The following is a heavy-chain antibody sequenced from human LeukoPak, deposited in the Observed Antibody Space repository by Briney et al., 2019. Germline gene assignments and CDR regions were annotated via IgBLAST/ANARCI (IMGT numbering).Heavy chain of an antibody. D-gene: IGHD3-10*01. J-gene: IGHJ6*02. CDR2: ISYDGSNK. CDR3: ARAQYYGSGIYYYYYGMDV. V-gene: IGHV3-30-3*01. CDR1: GFTFSSYA. Sequence: GGSLRLSCAASGFTFSSYAMHWVRQAPGKGLEWVAVISYDGSNKYYADSVKGRFTISRDNSKNTLYLQMNSLRAEDTAVYYCARAQYYGSGIYYYYYGMDVWGQGTTVTVSS.